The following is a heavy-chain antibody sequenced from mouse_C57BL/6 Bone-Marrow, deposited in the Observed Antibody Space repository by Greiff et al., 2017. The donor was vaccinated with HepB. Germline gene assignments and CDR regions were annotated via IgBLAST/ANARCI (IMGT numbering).Heavy chain of an antibody. J-gene: IGHJ3*01. CDR3: ARPFYYDYEDFAY. V-gene: IGHV2-2*01. D-gene: IGHD2-4*01. CDR2: IWSGGST. Sequence: QVQLQQSGPGLVQPSQCLSITCTVSGFSLTSYGVHWVRQSPGKGLEWLGVIWSGGSTDYNAAFISRLSISKDNSKSQVFFKMNSLQADDTAIYYCARPFYYDYEDFAYWGQGTLVTVSA. CDR1: GFSLTSYG.